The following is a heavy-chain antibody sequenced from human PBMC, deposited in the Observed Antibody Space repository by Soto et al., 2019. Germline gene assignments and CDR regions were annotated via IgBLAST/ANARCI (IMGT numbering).Heavy chain of an antibody. D-gene: IGHD6-13*01. CDR3: AKSKGSSWYKTWFDP. CDR2: ISGSGGST. CDR1: GFTFTSYA. V-gene: IGHV3-23*01. J-gene: IGHJ5*02. Sequence: GGSLRLSCAASGFTFTSYAMNWPRQAPGKGLEWVSAISGSGGSTYYADSVKGRFTISRDNSKNTLFLQMNSLRAEDTAVYYCAKSKGSSWYKTWFDPWGRGTLVTVSS.